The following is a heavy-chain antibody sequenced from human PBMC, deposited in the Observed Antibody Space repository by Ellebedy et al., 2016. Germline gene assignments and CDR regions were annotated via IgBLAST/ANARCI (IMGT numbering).Heavy chain of an antibody. V-gene: IGHV3-74*01. CDR3: ARDRDTVLVTGQHYYGMDV. CDR2: SNGDGTST. J-gene: IGHJ6*02. CDR1: GFTFTRFW. D-gene: IGHD5-18*01. Sequence: GESLKISCEASGFTFTRFWMHWVRQAPGKGLVWVSRSNGDGTSTNYADFVKGRFTISRDDAKNTLFLQMNSLRLEDTAVYYCARDRDTVLVTGQHYYGMDVWGQGTTVTVSS.